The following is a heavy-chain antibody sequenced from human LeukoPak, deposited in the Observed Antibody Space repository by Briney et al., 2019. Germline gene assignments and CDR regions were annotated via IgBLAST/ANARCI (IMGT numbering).Heavy chain of an antibody. D-gene: IGHD5-18*01. V-gene: IGHV3-74*01. CDR2: INSDGSST. Sequence: PGGSLRLSCAASGFTFSSYSMNWVRHAPGKGLVWVSRINSDGSSTSYADSVKGRFTISRDNAKNTLYLQMNSLRAEDTAVYYCLKTGYSYGYAFDYWGQGTLVTVSS. J-gene: IGHJ4*02. CDR3: LKTGYSYGYAFDY. CDR1: GFTFSSYS.